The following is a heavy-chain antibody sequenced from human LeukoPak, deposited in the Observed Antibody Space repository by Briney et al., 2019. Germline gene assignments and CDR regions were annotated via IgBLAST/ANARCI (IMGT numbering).Heavy chain of an antibody. Sequence: ASVRVSCKASGYTFTGYYMHWVRQAPGQGLEWMGIINPSGGSTSYAQKFQGRVTMTRDTSTSTVYMELSSLRSEDTAVYYCARVSSSSPFDYWGQGTLVTVSS. J-gene: IGHJ4*02. CDR3: ARVSSSSPFDY. V-gene: IGHV1-46*01. CDR2: INPSGGST. CDR1: GYTFTGYY. D-gene: IGHD6-6*01.